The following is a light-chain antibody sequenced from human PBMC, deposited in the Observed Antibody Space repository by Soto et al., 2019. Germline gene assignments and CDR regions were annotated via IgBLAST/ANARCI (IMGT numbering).Light chain of an antibody. V-gene: IGLV2-14*01. Sequence: QSALTQPASVSGSPGQSITISCTGTSSDVGGYNYVSWHQQHPGKAPKLMIFEVSYRPSGVSDRFSGSKSGNTASLTISGLQADDEADYYCSSNTRSSLYVFGTGTKLTVL. J-gene: IGLJ1*01. CDR3: SSNTRSSLYV. CDR1: SSDVGGYNY. CDR2: EVS.